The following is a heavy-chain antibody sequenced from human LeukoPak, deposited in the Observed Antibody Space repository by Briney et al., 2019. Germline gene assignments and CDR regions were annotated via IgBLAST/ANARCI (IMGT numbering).Heavy chain of an antibody. J-gene: IGHJ6*02. CDR3: ARDPYSSTWSYGMDV. V-gene: IGHV3-48*03. Sequence: GGSLRLSCAASEFTFSSYEMNWVRQAPGKGLEWVSYITSSGSTIYYADSVKGRFTISRDNAENSLYLQMNTLRAEDTAVYYCARDPYSSTWSYGMDVWGQGTTVIVSS. CDR1: EFTFSSYE. CDR2: ITSSGSTI. D-gene: IGHD6-6*01.